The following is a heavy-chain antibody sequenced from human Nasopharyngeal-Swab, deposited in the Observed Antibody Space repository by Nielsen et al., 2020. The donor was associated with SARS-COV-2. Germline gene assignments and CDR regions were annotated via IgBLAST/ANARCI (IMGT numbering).Heavy chain of an antibody. CDR2: INHSGST. CDR1: GGSFSANY. CDR3: ARGLSGVVPAPILGLGPYYYFYYMDV. D-gene: IGHD2-2*01. Sequence: SETLSLTCDVSGGSFSANYWGWIRQPPGKGLEGIGEINHSGSTNYNPSLKSRVTISVDTSKSQFSLKLTSVTAADTSVYYCARGLSGVVPAPILGLGPYYYFYYMDVWGKGTTVTVSS. J-gene: IGHJ6*03. V-gene: IGHV4-34*01.